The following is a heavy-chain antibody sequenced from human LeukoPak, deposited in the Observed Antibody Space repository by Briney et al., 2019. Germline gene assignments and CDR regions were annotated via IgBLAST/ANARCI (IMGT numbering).Heavy chain of an antibody. CDR1: GGTFSSYA. CDR3: ASCLSKQWLLPDY. D-gene: IGHD6-19*01. V-gene: IGHV1-2*02. J-gene: IGHJ4*02. Sequence: ASVKVSCKASGGTFSSYAISWVRQAPGQGLEWMGWINPNSGGTNYAQKFQGRVTMTRDTSISTAYMELSRLRSDDTAVYYCASCLSKQWLLPDYWGQGTLVTVSS. CDR2: INPNSGGT.